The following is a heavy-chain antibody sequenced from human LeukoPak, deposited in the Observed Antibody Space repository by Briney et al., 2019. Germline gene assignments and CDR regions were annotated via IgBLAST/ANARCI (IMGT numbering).Heavy chain of an antibody. Sequence: PSETLSLTCTVSGGSISSYYWSWIRQPPGKGLEWIGYFYYRGSTNYNPSLKSRVTISVDTSKNQFSLKMSSVTAADTAVYYGARSIAAAGNFDYWGQGTLVTVSS. J-gene: IGHJ4*02. CDR2: FYYRGST. D-gene: IGHD6-13*01. CDR1: GGSISSYY. CDR3: ARSIAAAGNFDY. V-gene: IGHV4-59*08.